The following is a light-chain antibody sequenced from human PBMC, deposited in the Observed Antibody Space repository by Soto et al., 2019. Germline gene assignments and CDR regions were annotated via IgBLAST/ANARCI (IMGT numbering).Light chain of an antibody. J-gene: IGKJ1*01. V-gene: IGKV1-5*01. CDR2: DAS. CDR3: QQYNTYWT. Sequence: DIHLTQSPSTLSASVGDRVTITCRASQTISHWLAWYQQKPGKAPKLLIFDASSLENGVPSRFSGSGSGTEFTLAITGLQPDDFATYYCQQYNTYWTFGQATKVEI. CDR1: QTISHW.